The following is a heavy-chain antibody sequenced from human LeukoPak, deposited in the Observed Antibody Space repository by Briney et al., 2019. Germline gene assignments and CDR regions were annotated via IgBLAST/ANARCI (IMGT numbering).Heavy chain of an antibody. Sequence: GGFLRLSCAASGFTFSSYAMSWVRQAPGKGLEWVSAISGSGGSTYYADSVKGRFTISRDNSKNTLYLQMNSLRAEDTAVYYCAKSRRDGYNSGGYYFDYWGQGTMVTVSS. J-gene: IGHJ4*03. CDR3: AKSRRDGYNSGGYYFDY. CDR2: ISGSGGST. V-gene: IGHV3-23*01. CDR1: GFTFSSYA. D-gene: IGHD5-24*01.